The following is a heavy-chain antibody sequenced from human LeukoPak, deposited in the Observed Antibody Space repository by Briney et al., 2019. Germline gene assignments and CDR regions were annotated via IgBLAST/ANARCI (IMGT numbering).Heavy chain of an antibody. V-gene: IGHV4-59*01. Sequence: SETLSLTCTVSGGSISSYYWSWIRQPPGKGLEWIGYIYYSGSTNYNPSLKSRVTISVDTSKNQFSLKLSSVTAADTAVYYCARGPVYSSSKGYFDYWGQGTLVTVSS. CDR2: IYYSGST. CDR3: ARGPVYSSSKGYFDY. J-gene: IGHJ4*02. D-gene: IGHD6-6*01. CDR1: GGSISSYY.